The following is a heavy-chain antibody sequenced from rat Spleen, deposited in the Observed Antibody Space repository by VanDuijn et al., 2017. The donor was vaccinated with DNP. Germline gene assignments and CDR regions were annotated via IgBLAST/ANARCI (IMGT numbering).Heavy chain of an antibody. J-gene: IGHJ3*01. Sequence: EVQLVESGGGLVHPGRSLKVSCAASGFTFNNYDMAWVRQAPTKGLEWVASISSSGSSTSYRDSVKGRFTVSRDNAKSTLYLQMDSLRSEDTATYYCARRSTNGGPPAYWGQGTLVTVSS. CDR3: ARRSTNGGPPAY. V-gene: IGHV5-25*01. CDR2: ISSSGSST. D-gene: IGHD1-11*01. CDR1: GFTFNNYD.